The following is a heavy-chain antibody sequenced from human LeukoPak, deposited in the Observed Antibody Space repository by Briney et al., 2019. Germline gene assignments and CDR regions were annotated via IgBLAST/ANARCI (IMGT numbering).Heavy chain of an antibody. CDR1: GFTFNNYW. D-gene: IGHD1-1*01. CDR2: IKKDGSEK. V-gene: IGHV3-7*01. CDR3: ARAVNWPNVY. Sequence: GGSLRLSCAASGFTFNNYWLSWVRQAPGKGLEWVANIKKDGSEKYYVDSVKGRFTISRYDAKNSLYLQMNSLRAEATAVYYCARAVNWPNVYWGQGTLVTVSS. J-gene: IGHJ4*02.